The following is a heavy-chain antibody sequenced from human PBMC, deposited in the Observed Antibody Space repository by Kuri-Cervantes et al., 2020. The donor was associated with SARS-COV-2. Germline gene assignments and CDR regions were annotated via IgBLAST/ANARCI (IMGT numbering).Heavy chain of an antibody. CDR3: ATASAVVVPTNWFDP. Sequence: ASVKVSCKASGYTFTSYGISWVRQAPGQGLEWMGGFDPEDGETIYAQKFQGRVTMTEDTSTDTAYMELSSLRSKDTAVYYCATASAVVVPTNWFDPWGQGTLVTVSS. CDR1: GYTFTSYG. J-gene: IGHJ5*02. CDR2: FDPEDGET. D-gene: IGHD2-2*01. V-gene: IGHV1-24*01.